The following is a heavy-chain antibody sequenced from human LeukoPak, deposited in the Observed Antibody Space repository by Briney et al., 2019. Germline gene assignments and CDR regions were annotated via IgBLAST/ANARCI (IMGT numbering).Heavy chain of an antibody. J-gene: IGHJ2*01. CDR3: ARGPHWYFDL. CDR2: IYYSGGT. V-gene: IGHV4-59*01. Sequence: SETLSLTCTVSGGSISSYYWSWIRQPPGKGLEWIGYIYYSGGTNYNPSLKSRVTISVDTSKNQFSLKLSSVTAADTAVYYCARGPHWYFDLWGRGTLVTVSS. CDR1: GGSISSYY.